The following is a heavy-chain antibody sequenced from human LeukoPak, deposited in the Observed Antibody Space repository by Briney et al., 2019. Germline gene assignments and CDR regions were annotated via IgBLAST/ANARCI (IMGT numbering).Heavy chain of an antibody. CDR1: GYTLTKLS. Sequence: ASVKVSCKVSGYTLTKLSMHWVRQAPGKGLEWMGGFDPEDGETIYAQKFQGRVTMIEDTSTDTAHMELSSLRSEDTAVYYCETLGSYSSSWYGAYFDYWGQGTLITVSS. D-gene: IGHD6-13*01. CDR3: ETLGSYSSSWYGAYFDY. J-gene: IGHJ4*02. CDR2: FDPEDGET. V-gene: IGHV1-24*01.